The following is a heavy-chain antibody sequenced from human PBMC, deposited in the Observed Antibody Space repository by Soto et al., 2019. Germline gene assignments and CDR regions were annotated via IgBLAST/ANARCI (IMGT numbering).Heavy chain of an antibody. CDR3: ARGRRGSGYYHNWLDP. V-gene: IGHV4-34*01. D-gene: IGHD3-22*01. CDR2: INHSGST. J-gene: IGHJ5*02. Sequence: SETLSLTCAVYGGSFSGYYWSWIRQPPGKGLEWIGEINHSGSTNYNPSLKSRVTISVDTSKNQFSLKLSSVTAADTAVYYCARGRRGSGYYHNWLDPWGQGTLVTVSS. CDR1: GGSFSGYY.